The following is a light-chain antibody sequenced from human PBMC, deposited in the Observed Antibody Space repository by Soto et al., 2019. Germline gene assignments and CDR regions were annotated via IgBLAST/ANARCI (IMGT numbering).Light chain of an antibody. J-gene: IGKJ1*01. Sequence: EIALTHAPGNMSLSPGERAPLSRRASQSVSSSLAWYQQKPGQAPSLLIYDASNRATGIPASFRGRGAGTDFTRPISSLWPPDFAGCYWQRRSNWLTWTFGHGTRVDI. V-gene: IGKV3-11*01. CDR3: QRRSNWLTWT. CDR1: QSVSSS. CDR2: DAS.